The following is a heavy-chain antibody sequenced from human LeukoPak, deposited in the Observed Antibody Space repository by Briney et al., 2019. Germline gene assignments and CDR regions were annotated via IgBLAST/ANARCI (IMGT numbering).Heavy chain of an antibody. J-gene: IGHJ4*02. V-gene: IGHV1-46*01. D-gene: IGHD6-13*01. CDR2: INPTGGGT. Sequence: GASVKVSCKASGYTFTGYYIHWVRQAPGQGLEWMGIINPTGGGTNYAQKFQGRVTMTRDTSTSSVYMEVSSLRYEDVAMYYCARGLAAGDYWGQGTLVSVSS. CDR3: ARGLAAGDY. CDR1: GYTFTGYY.